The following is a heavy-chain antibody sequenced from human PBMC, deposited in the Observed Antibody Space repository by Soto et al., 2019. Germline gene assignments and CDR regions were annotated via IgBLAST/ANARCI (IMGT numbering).Heavy chain of an antibody. CDR3: ALYYYDSSGYYPNYYYYGMDV. CDR2: IIPIFGTA. V-gene: IGHV1-69*13. J-gene: IGHJ6*02. CDR1: GGTFSSYA. D-gene: IGHD3-22*01. Sequence: SVKVSCKASGGTFSSYAISWVRQVPGQGLEWMGGIIPIFGTANYAQKFQGRVTITADESTSTAYMELSSLRSEDTAVYYCALYYYDSSGYYPNYYYYGMDVWGQGTTVTVSS.